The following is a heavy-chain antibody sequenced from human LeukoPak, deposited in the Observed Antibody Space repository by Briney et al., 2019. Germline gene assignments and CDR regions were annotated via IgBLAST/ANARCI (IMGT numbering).Heavy chain of an antibody. D-gene: IGHD3-10*01. CDR2: IYHSGST. Sequence: SETLSLTCAVSGGSISSSNWWSWVRQPPGKGLEWIGEIYHSGSTNYNPSLKSRVTISVDTSKNQFSLKLSSVTAADTAVYYCARDVGSSIDYWGQGTLVTVSS. V-gene: IGHV4-4*02. CDR1: GGSISSSNW. CDR3: ARDVGSSIDY. J-gene: IGHJ4*02.